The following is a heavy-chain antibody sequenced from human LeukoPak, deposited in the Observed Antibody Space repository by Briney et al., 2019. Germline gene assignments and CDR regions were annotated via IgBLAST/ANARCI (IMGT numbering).Heavy chain of an antibody. CDR3: ATRRSGNYFATFDY. J-gene: IGHJ4*02. CDR1: GFTFINYA. CDR2: VSGPGTTT. Sequence: GGSLRLSCEASGFTFINYAMNWVRQAPEKGLEWVSTVSGPGTTTYYADSVKGRFTVSRDNSKNTVFLQMDSLRAEETAVYYCATRRSGNYFATFDYWGQGILVTVSS. D-gene: IGHD3-22*01. V-gene: IGHV3-23*01.